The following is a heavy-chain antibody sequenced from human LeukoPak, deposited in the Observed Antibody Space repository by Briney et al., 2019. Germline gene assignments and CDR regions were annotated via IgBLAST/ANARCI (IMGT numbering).Heavy chain of an antibody. J-gene: IGHJ4*02. V-gene: IGHV3-33*01. Sequence: PGGSLRLSCAAPGFTFRNYGMHWVRQAPGKGLEWVAVMWYDGDNKYYVDSVKGRFTISRDNSKNTLYLQMNSLRAEDTAVYYCARGRSGHLWDYFDYWGQGTLVTVSS. CDR2: MWYDGDNK. D-gene: IGHD3-3*01. CDR1: GFTFRNYG. CDR3: ARGRSGHLWDYFDY.